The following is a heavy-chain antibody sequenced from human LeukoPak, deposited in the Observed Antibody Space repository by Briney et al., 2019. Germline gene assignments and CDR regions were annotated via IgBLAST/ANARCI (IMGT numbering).Heavy chain of an antibody. V-gene: IGHV4-34*01. CDR2: TNRSGST. CDR3: ASSLVRADMVTGIDY. J-gene: IGHJ4*02. CDR1: GGSFSGYY. D-gene: IGHD5-18*01. Sequence: SETLSLTCAVYGGSFSGYYWIWIRQPPGKGLEWIGETNRSGSTTYNPSLKSRVTISLDTSKNQFSLKLSSVTAADTAVYYCASSLVRADMVTGIDYWGQGTLVTVSS.